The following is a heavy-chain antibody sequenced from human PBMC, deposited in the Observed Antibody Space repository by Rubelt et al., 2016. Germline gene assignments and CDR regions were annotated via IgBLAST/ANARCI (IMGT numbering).Heavy chain of an antibody. J-gene: IGHJ4*02. D-gene: IGHD2-21*01. CDR1: GYTFTSYG. V-gene: IGHV1-18*01. Sequence: QVQLVQSGAEVKKPGASVKVSCKASGYTFTSYGISWVRQAPGQGLEWMGWISAYNGNPNYAQKLQGRVTVTTNTATNTAYMGLRSLGSDDTAVYYCAREVMAISDYWGQGTLVTVSS. CDR2: ISAYNGNP. CDR3: AREVMAISDY.